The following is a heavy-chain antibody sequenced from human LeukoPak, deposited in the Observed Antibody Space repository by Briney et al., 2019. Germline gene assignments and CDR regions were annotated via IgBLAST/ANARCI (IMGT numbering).Heavy chain of an antibody. Sequence: TSETLSLTCTVSGGSISSSGYYWGWVRQPPGKGLEWIGSIYSGGSTYYIPSLKSRVTISVDTSKNQFSLKLSSVTAADTAVYYCAREFRGLEYYYYYMDVWGKGTTVTVSS. V-gene: IGHV4-39*07. CDR2: IYSGGST. CDR3: AREFRGLEYYYYYMDV. CDR1: GGSISSSGYY. J-gene: IGHJ6*03.